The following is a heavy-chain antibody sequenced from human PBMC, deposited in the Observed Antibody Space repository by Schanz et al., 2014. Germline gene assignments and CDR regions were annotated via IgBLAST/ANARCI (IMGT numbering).Heavy chain of an antibody. D-gene: IGHD6-19*01. CDR1: GYIFGSHG. V-gene: IGHV1-18*01. Sequence: QLMQSGSEVRKPGASVKVSCKASGYIFGSHGMTWVRQAPGQGPELMGWINAHTGNTQYAQKLQGRVIMTRDTVTTAVHLELTRLRTDDAAIYYCARVHMATYHYSSPGAFDIWGQGTRVTVSS. J-gene: IGHJ3*02. CDR3: ARVHMATYHYSSPGAFDI. CDR2: INAHTGNT.